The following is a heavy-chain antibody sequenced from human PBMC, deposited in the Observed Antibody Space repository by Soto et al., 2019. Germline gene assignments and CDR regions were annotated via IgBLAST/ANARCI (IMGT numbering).Heavy chain of an antibody. J-gene: IGHJ3*02. Sequence: PGGSLRLSCAASGFTFSSFSINWLRQAPGKRLEWVSYITSSSGTIYYADSVKGRFTISRDNAKSSLYLQMNSLRADDTAVYYCAKSGLLLSSTWYGAFDIWGQGTMVTV. D-gene: IGHD6-13*01. V-gene: IGHV3-48*01. CDR3: AKSGLLLSSTWYGAFDI. CDR2: ITSSSGTI. CDR1: GFTFSSFS.